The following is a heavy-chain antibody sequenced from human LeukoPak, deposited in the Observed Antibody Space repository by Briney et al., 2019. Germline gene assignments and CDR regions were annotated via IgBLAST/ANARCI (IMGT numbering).Heavy chain of an antibody. CDR2: ISASGGTA. CDR3: AKEGYTYGRLYLDH. J-gene: IGHJ5*02. V-gene: IGHV3-23*01. CDR1: GGSFSGYY. D-gene: IGHD5-18*01. Sequence: ETLSLTCAVYGGSFSGYYWSWVRQAPGKGLDWVSSISASGGTAFYADSVKGRFTVSRDNSRNTLYLQMNSLRAEDTAIYYCAKEGYTYGRLYLDHWGQGTLVTVSS.